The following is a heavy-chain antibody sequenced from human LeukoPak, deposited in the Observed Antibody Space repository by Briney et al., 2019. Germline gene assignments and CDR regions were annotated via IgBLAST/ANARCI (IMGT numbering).Heavy chain of an antibody. CDR2: IYYSGST. CDR1: GGSISSYY. V-gene: IGHV4-59*01. D-gene: IGHD4-17*01. J-gene: IGHJ4*02. Sequence: SETLSLTCTVSGGSISSYYWSWIRQPPGKGLEWIGYIYYSGSTNYNPSLKSRVTISVDTSKNQFSLKLSSVTAADTAVYYCARDTAVTRGDYWGQGTLVTVSS. CDR3: ARDTAVTRGDY.